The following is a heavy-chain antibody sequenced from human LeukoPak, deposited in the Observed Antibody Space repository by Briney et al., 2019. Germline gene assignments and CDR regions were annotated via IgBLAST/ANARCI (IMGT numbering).Heavy chain of an antibody. V-gene: IGHV4-59*01. CDR3: ARDDRYCSGGSCYPY. D-gene: IGHD2-15*01. Sequence: PSETLSLTCTVSGGSISNYYWSWIRQPPGNGLEWIGYIYYSGSTNYNPSLKSRVTISVDTSKNQFSLKLTSVTATDTAVYYCARDDRYCSGGSCYPYWGQGTLVTVSS. CDR2: IYYSGST. J-gene: IGHJ4*02. CDR1: GGSISNYY.